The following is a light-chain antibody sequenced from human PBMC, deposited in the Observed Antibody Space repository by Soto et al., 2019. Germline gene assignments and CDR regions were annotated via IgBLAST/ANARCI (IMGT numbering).Light chain of an antibody. CDR1: SSNIGAGYD. CDR2: DNS. J-gene: IGLJ3*02. Sequence: QSVLTQPPSVSGAPGQRVTISCTGSSSNIGAGYDVHWYQQLPGTAPKLLIYDNSNRPSGVPDRFSGSKSGNTASLTISGLQAEDEANYYCSSYTITSAYWVFGGGTKVTVL. V-gene: IGLV1-40*01. CDR3: SSYTITSAYWV.